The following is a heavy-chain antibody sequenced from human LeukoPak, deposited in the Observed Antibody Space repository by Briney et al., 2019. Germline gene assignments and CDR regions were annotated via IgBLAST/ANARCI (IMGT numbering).Heavy chain of an antibody. V-gene: IGHV3-21*01. Sequence: GGSLRLSCAASGFTFSSYSMTWVRQAPGKGLEWVSSISSSSSYIYYADSVKGRFTISRDNAKNSLYLQMNSLRAEDTAVYYCARAGKWLGELSSWGQGTLVTVSS. J-gene: IGHJ5*02. CDR2: ISSSSSYI. D-gene: IGHD3-10*01. CDR3: ARAGKWLGELSS. CDR1: GFTFSSYS.